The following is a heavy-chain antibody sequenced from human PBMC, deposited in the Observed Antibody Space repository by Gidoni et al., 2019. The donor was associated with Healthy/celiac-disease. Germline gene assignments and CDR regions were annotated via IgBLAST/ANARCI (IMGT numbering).Heavy chain of an antibody. CDR1: GYTFTSYY. CDR2: INPSGGST. J-gene: IGHJ3*02. CDR3: AREGRLDAFDI. V-gene: IGHV1-46*01. Sequence: QVQLVQSGAEVKKPGASVKISCKASGYTFTSYYMHWVRQAPGQGLEWMGIINPSGGSTSYAQKFQGIVTMTRDTSTSTVYMELSSLRSEDTAVYYCAREGRLDAFDIWGQGTMVTVSS. D-gene: IGHD3-10*01.